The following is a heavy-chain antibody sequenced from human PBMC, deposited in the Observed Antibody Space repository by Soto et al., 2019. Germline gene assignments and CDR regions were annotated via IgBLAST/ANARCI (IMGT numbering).Heavy chain of an antibody. V-gene: IGHV3-48*01. Sequence: EVQLVESGGGLVQPGGSLRLSCAASGLTFSSYSMNWVRQAPGKGLEWISYISDRSRSIYYADSVKGRFTISRDNAKNILYLQMNSLGAEDTAVYYCVRIDSITWWWAFDIWGQGTMVTVSS. CDR2: ISDRSRSI. CDR1: GLTFSSYS. CDR3: VRIDSITWWWAFDI. D-gene: IGHD2-8*02. J-gene: IGHJ3*02.